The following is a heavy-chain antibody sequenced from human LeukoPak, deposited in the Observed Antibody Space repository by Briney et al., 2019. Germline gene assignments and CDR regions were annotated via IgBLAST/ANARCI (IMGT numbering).Heavy chain of an antibody. V-gene: IGHV4-4*09. Sequence: GSLRLSCEGSGFSFDSYAMSWVRLSPGKGLEWIGYMLDTVTTKDNPSLKSRFTLSADTSKNQFSLRLTSVTAADTAVYYCATIKRGNIYGYFDFWGQGILVTVSS. CDR2: MLDTVTT. CDR3: ATIKRGNIYGYFDF. D-gene: IGHD5-18*01. CDR1: GFSFDSYA. J-gene: IGHJ4*02.